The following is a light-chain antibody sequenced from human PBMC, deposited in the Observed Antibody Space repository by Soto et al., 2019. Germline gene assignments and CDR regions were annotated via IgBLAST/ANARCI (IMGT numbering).Light chain of an antibody. V-gene: IGKV1-39*01. CDR3: QQSNRAPLT. CDR1: QSISSY. Sequence: DIQMTQSPSSLPASVGDRVTITCRASQSISSYLNWYQQKPGKAPKLLIYGASSLQSGVPSRFSGSGSGTEFTLTISSLQPEDFATYYCQQSNRAPLTFGQGTRLEI. CDR2: GAS. J-gene: IGKJ5*01.